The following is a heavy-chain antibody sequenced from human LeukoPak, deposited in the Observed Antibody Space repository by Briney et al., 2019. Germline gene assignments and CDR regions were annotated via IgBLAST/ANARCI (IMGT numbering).Heavy chain of an antibody. CDR3: ARVGSSWYPPYNWFDP. J-gene: IGHJ5*02. CDR1: GFIFSSFS. Sequence: GGSLRLSCAASGFIFSSFSMNWVRQAPGKGLEWVSYIRSDGARTDYTGAVKGRFTISRDNAKNSLYLQMNSLRAEDTSVYYCARVGSSWYPPYNWFDPWGQGTLVTVSS. D-gene: IGHD6-13*01. V-gene: IGHV3-48*04. CDR2: IRSDGART.